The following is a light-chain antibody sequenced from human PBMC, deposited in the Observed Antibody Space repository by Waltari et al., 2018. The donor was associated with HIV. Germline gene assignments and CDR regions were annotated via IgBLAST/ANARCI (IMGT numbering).Light chain of an antibody. Sequence: QSALTQPASVSGSPGQSITISCTGTNSDVGAYNYFSWYQQHPGKAPKLLIYEVTNRPPVISNRFSGSKSGNTASMTISGLQPEDEADYYCSSYTITTAIVFGGGTKLTVL. CDR1: NSDVGAYNY. CDR2: EVT. CDR3: SSYTITTAIV. J-gene: IGLJ2*01. V-gene: IGLV2-14*01.